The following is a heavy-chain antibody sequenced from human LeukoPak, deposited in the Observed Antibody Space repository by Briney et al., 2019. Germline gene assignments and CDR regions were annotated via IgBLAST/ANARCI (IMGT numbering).Heavy chain of an antibody. CDR3: ASRGSRGNWFDP. J-gene: IGHJ5*02. CDR2: IIPILGTA. V-gene: IGHV1-69*08. Sequence: ALEKMGKIIPILGTANYAQKFQGSVTITADKSTSTAYMELSSLRSEDTAVYYCASRGSRGNWFDPWGQGTLVTVSS. D-gene: IGHD2-15*01.